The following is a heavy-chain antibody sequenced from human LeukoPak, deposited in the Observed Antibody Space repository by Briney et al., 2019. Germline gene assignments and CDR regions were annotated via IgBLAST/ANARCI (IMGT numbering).Heavy chain of an antibody. CDR2: ISAYNGNT. D-gene: IGHD3-3*01. Sequence: ASVKVSCKASGYTFTSYGISWVRQAPGQGLEWMGWISAYNGNTNYAQKLQGRVTMTTDTSTSTAYMDLRSLRSDDTAVYYCAKLVTIFGVVTDYYFDYWGQGTLVTVSS. CDR1: GYTFTSYG. CDR3: AKLVTIFGVVTDYYFDY. V-gene: IGHV1-18*01. J-gene: IGHJ4*02.